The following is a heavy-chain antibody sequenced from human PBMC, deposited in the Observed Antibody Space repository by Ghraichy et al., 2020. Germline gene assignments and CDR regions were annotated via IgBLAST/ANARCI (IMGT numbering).Heavy chain of an antibody. D-gene: IGHD6-13*01. CDR2: ISSSFGTI. V-gene: IGHV3-48*02. Sequence: GGSLRLSCVASGFTLSTWNMNWVRQAQGKGLEWVSYISSSFGTIHYADSVKGRFTASRDSGMNSMYLQMNSLRDDDTAVYYCVAAFDYWGQGALVTVSS. CDR1: GFTLSTWN. CDR3: VAAFDY. J-gene: IGHJ4*02.